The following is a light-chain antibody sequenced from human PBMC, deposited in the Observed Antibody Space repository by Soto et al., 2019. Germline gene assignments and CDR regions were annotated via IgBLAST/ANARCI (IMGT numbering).Light chain of an antibody. CDR3: HQSYSTMRN. Sequence: DIQMNQSPSSLSAAVGDRVTITCRASQSINSYLHWYQQKPGKARTLLIYAASILQTGVPSRFSRSGSGTSFSLTISSLKPDDFATYYCHQSYSTMRNFGGGTKVAIK. J-gene: IGKJ4*01. V-gene: IGKV1-39*01. CDR1: QSINSY. CDR2: AAS.